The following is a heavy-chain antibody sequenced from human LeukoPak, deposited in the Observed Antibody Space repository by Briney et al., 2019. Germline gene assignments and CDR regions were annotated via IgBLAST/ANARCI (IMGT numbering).Heavy chain of an antibody. CDR1: GFTFSDYY. CDR3: ARDRGYGSGYYFDN. CDR2: IDGGGTIT. J-gene: IGHJ4*02. V-gene: IGHV3-11*04. Sequence: SGGSLRLSCAASGFTFSDYYMSWIRQVPGKGLEWLSYIDGGGTITYYAAFEEGRFTISRDNAKNSVYLQMDSLRAEDTAVYYCARDRGYGSGYYFDNWGLGTLVTVSS. D-gene: IGHD3-3*01.